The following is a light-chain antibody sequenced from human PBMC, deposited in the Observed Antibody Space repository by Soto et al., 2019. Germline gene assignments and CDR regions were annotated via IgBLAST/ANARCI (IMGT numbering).Light chain of an antibody. Sequence: EMVMTQSPATLSVSPGERSTLSCRASQSVSSNLAWYQQKPGQAPRPLIYGASTRATGIPARFSGSGSGTEFTLTINSLQSEDFAVYYCQQYNNWPITFGQGTRLEIK. CDR3: QQYNNWPIT. V-gene: IGKV3-15*01. CDR1: QSVSSN. J-gene: IGKJ5*01. CDR2: GAS.